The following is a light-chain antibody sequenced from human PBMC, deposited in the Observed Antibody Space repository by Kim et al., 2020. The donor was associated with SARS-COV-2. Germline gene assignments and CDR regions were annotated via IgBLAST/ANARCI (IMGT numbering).Light chain of an antibody. CDR1: QSISTW. Sequence: DIQMTQSPSTLSASVGDRVTITCRASQSISTWLAWYQQKPGKAPKLLIYKASNLENGVPSRFSGSGSGTEFTLTISRLQPDDFAIYYCQQSYNFWTFGQGTKVEI. V-gene: IGKV1-5*03. CDR3: QQSYNFWT. J-gene: IGKJ1*01. CDR2: KAS.